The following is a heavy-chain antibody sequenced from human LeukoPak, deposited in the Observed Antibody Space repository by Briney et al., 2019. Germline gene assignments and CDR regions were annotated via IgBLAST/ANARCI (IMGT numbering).Heavy chain of an antibody. CDR1: GFTVSGNY. CDR2: IYSSGDT. Sequence: GGSLRLSCAASGFTVSGNYMNWVRQAPGKGLEWVSVIYSSGDTYYADSVKGRFTISRDNSKNTLYLQMNSLRAEDTAVYYCARNHGSGTTPLDSWGQGTLVTVSS. D-gene: IGHD3-10*01. V-gene: IGHV3-53*01. J-gene: IGHJ4*02. CDR3: ARNHGSGTTPLDS.